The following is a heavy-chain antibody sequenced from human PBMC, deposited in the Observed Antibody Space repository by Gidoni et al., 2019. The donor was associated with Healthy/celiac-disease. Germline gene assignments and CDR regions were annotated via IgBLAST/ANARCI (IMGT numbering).Heavy chain of an antibody. CDR1: GFTVSSYA. J-gene: IGHJ1*01. D-gene: IGHD5-18*01. V-gene: IGHV3-64*01. CDR2: ISSNGGST. CDR3: ARAVDTAMVTSPFQH. Sequence: EVQLVESGGGLVQPGGSPRLSGAASGFTVSSYAMHWVRQAPGKGLEYVSAISSNGGSTYYANSVKGRFTISRDNSKNTLYLQMGSLRAEDMAVYYCARAVDTAMVTSPFQHWGQGTLVTVSS.